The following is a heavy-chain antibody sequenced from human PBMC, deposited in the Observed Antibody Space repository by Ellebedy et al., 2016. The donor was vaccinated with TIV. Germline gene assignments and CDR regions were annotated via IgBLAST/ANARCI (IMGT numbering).Heavy chain of an antibody. V-gene: IGHV3-30*02. CDR3: KRETNSPPGAVAGTGFDC. CDR1: GFRLSTHG. J-gene: IGHJ4*02. D-gene: IGHD6-19*01. CDR2: KRFDGRME. Sequence: GESLKISCVASGFRLSTHGMHSVRQAPGKGLEWVAFKRFDGRMEYNGDSVKGRFIISRDVSKNTLYLQMNRLRAEDTAMYYCKRETNSPPGAVAGTGFDCWGQGTLVIVSS.